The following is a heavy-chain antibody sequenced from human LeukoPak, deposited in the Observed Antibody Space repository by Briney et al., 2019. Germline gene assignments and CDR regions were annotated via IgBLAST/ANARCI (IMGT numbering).Heavy chain of an antibody. Sequence: GESLKISCKGSGYSFTSYWIGWVRQMPGKGLEWMGIIYPGDSDTRYSPSFQGQVTISADKSISTAYLQWSNLKASDTAMYYCARGSGLLWFGELIASSGPDAFDIWGQGTMVTVSS. CDR1: GYSFTSYW. CDR2: IYPGDSDT. CDR3: ARGSGLLWFGELIASSGPDAFDI. J-gene: IGHJ3*02. D-gene: IGHD3-10*01. V-gene: IGHV5-51*01.